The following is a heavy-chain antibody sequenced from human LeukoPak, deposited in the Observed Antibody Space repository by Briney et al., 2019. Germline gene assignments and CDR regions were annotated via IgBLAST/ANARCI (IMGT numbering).Heavy chain of an antibody. CDR1: GFTFSYFE. V-gene: IGHV3-48*03. CDR3: AKGGYSSSWYRGNWFDP. Sequence: GGSLRLSCAASGFTFSYFEMNWVRQAPGKGLEWLSYISLSGSTIYYADSVKGRFTISRDNAKSSLYLQMNSLRAEDTAVYYCAKGGYSSSWYRGNWFDPWGQGTLVTVSS. J-gene: IGHJ5*02. CDR2: ISLSGSTI. D-gene: IGHD6-13*01.